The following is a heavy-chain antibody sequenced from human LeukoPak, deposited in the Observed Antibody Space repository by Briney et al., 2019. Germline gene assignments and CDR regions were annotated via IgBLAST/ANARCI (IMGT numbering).Heavy chain of an antibody. CDR1: GDSMSSHY. CDR3: ARDWGRVGLRGFDP. Sequence: SETLSLTCSVSGDSMSSHYLSWIRHPAGKGLEWIGRIYISGRSNINPSLKSRLTMSVDTSKNHFSLKLLSVTAADTAVYYCARDWGRVGLRGFDPWGQGTLVTVSS. D-gene: IGHD3-16*01. J-gene: IGHJ5*02. CDR2: IYISGRS. V-gene: IGHV4-4*07.